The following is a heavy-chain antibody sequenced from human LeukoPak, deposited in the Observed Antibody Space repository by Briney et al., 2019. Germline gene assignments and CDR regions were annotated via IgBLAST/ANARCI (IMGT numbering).Heavy chain of an antibody. CDR2: FDPEDGET. Sequence: GASVKASCKVSGYTLTELSMNWVRQAPGKGLEWMGGFDPEDGETIYAQKFQGRVSMTEDTSTDTAYMDLSSLRSEDTAVYYGGIGGYYFDYWGQGTLVTVSS. CDR1: GYTLTELS. V-gene: IGHV1-24*01. J-gene: IGHJ4*02. CDR3: GIGGYYFDY.